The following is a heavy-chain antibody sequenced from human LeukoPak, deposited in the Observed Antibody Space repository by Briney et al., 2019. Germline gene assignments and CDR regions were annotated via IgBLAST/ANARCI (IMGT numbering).Heavy chain of an antibody. J-gene: IGHJ4*02. D-gene: IGHD3-10*01. CDR2: IYYSGST. Sequence: SETLSLTCTVSGGSVSSGSYYWSWIRQPPGTGLEWIGYIYYSGSTNYNPSLKSRVTISVDTSKNQFSLKLSSVTAADTAVYYCARGRWGGSGSYYDYWGQGTLVTVSS. CDR1: GGSVSSGSYY. CDR3: ARGRWGGSGSYYDY. V-gene: IGHV4-61*01.